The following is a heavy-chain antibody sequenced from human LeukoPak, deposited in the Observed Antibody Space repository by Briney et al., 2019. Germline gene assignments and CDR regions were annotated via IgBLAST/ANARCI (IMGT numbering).Heavy chain of an antibody. CDR1: GFTFSSYA. CDR2: ISGSGGST. CDR3: AKDQWVPFEQLARDNAFDI. V-gene: IGHV3-23*01. J-gene: IGHJ3*02. D-gene: IGHD6-13*01. Sequence: PGGSLRLSCAASGFTFSSYAMSWVRQAPGKGLEWVSAISGSGGSTYYADSVKGRFTISRDNSKNTLYLQMNSLRAEDTAVYYCAKDQWVPFEQLARDNAFDIWGQGTMVTVSS.